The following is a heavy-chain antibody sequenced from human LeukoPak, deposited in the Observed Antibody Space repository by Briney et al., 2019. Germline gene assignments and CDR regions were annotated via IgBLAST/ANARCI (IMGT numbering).Heavy chain of an antibody. CDR2: MNPNSGNT. CDR1: GYTFTSFG. D-gene: IGHD2-15*01. V-gene: IGHV1-8*02. CDR3: ARRRRVCGGSCYSDY. Sequence: ASVKVSCKASGYTFTSFGISWVRQATGQGLEWMGWMNPNSGNTGYAQKFQGRVTMTRDTSISTAYMELSSLRSEDTAVYYCARRRRVCGGSCYSDYWGQGTLVTVSS. J-gene: IGHJ4*02.